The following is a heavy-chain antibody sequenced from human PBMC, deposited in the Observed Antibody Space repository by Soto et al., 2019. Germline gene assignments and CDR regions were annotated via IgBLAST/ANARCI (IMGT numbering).Heavy chain of an antibody. CDR2: MNPVSANT. Sequence: QVQLVQSGAELKKPGASVKVSCKAPGSTFTTHDFNWVRQAPGQGLEWMGWMNPVSANTGYAQKFQGRVTMTRNTSTITAYMELSNLRSEDTAVYYCARGQWGSVYLLDSWGQGTLVIVSS. CDR3: ARGQWGSVYLLDS. J-gene: IGHJ5*01. D-gene: IGHD3-16*01. V-gene: IGHV1-8*01. CDR1: GSTFTTHD.